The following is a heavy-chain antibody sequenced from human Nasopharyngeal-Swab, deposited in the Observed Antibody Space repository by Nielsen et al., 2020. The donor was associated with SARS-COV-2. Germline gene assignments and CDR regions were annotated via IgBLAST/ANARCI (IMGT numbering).Heavy chain of an antibody. J-gene: IGHJ6*02. V-gene: IGHV3-21*01. CDR1: GFTFSSYS. CDR2: ISSSSSYI. CDR3: ASPPSFPW. Sequence: GESLKISCAASGFTFSSYSMNWVRQAPGKGLEWVSSISSSSSYIYYADSVKGRFTISRDNAKNSLYLQMTSLRAEDTAVYYCASPPSFPWWGQGTTVTVSS.